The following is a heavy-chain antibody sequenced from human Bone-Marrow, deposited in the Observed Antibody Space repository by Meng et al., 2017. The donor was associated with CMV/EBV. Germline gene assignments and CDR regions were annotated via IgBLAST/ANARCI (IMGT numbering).Heavy chain of an antibody. CDR3: ARAPQGRIVVIPAATDGMDV. CDR2: ISSSGLTI. J-gene: IGHJ6*02. D-gene: IGHD2-2*01. Sequence: GESLKISCAASRFTFSSYEMNWVRQAPGKGLEWVSYISSSGLTIYYADSVRGRFTISRDNAKNSLYLQMNSLRAEDTAIYYCARAPQGRIVVIPAATDGMDVWGQGTTVTVSS. V-gene: IGHV3-48*03. CDR1: RFTFSSYE.